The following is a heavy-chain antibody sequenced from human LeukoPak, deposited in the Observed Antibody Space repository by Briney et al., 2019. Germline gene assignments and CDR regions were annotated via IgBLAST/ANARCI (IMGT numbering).Heavy chain of an antibody. CDR2: VNPDSGDT. J-gene: IGHJ4*02. Sequence: ASVKVSCKTSGYTFTNYDINWVRQASGQGLEWMGWVNPDSGDTGYAQKFQGRLTMTTNTSSRMACMEMTSLRSDDTAAYYCTRDWTYWGPGTLVTVSS. CDR1: GYTFTNYD. D-gene: IGHD1-1*01. CDR3: TRDWTY. V-gene: IGHV1-8*01.